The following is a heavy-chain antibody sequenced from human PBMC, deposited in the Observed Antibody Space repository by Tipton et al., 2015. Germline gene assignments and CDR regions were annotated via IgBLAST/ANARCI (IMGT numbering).Heavy chain of an antibody. CDR3: AKAFYSERYYFDY. Sequence: SLRLSCVASGFTFSNYVMHWVRQAPGKGLEWVAVIWYDGTNKYYGDSVKGRFTISRDNSKNTLYVQMNNLTVEDTAVYYCAKAFYSERYYFDYWGQGTLVTVSS. D-gene: IGHD2/OR15-2a*01. CDR1: GFTFSNYV. CDR2: IWYDGTNK. V-gene: IGHV3-33*06. J-gene: IGHJ4*02.